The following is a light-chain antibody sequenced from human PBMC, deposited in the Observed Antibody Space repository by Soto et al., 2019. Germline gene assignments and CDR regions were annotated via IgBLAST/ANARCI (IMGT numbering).Light chain of an antibody. J-gene: IGKJ5*01. V-gene: IGKV1-13*02. Sequence: AIQVTQSPSSLSASVGDRVTITCRASQDIRGALAWYQQKPGKAPKLLIYDVSTLENEVPSRFSGSSSGTQFTLTISSLQPEDFGTYYCQQFNSYPITFGHVTRLEIK. CDR2: DVS. CDR3: QQFNSYPIT. CDR1: QDIRGA.